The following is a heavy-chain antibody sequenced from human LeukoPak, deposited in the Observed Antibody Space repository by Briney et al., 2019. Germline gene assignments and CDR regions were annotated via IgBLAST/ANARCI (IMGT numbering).Heavy chain of an antibody. Sequence: GGSLRLSCAGSGFTFSSYSMNWVRQAPGKGLEWVANIKQDGSEKYYVDSVKGRFTISRDNAKNSLYLQMNSLRAEDTAVYYCARDVSLGATRQDYWGQGTLVTVSS. CDR3: ARDVSLGATRQDY. CDR1: GFTFSSYS. V-gene: IGHV3-7*01. D-gene: IGHD1-26*01. CDR2: IKQDGSEK. J-gene: IGHJ4*02.